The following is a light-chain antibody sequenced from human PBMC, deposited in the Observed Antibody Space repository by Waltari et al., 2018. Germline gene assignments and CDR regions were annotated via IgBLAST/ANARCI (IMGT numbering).Light chain of an antibody. CDR1: KLGDKY. V-gene: IGLV3-1*01. CDR2: QDT. CDR3: QAWDSITVV. J-gene: IGLJ2*01. Sequence: SYELTQPPSVSVSPGQTARITCSGDKLGDKYTCWYQQKPGQSPVLVISQDTKRPPGIPERFSGSNSGNTATLTISGTQATDEADYYCQAWDSITVVFGGGTKLIVL.